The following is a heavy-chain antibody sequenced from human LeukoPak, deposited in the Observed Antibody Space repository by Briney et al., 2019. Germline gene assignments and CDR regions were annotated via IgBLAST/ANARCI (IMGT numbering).Heavy chain of an antibody. CDR1: GFTFSSYA. Sequence: GGSLRLSCAASGFTFSSYAMSWVRQAPGKGLEWVLAISGSGGSTYYADSVKGRFTISRDNSKNTLYLQMNSLRAEDTAVYYCAKWGEYCTNGVCYNGYFDYWGQGTLVTVSS. J-gene: IGHJ4*02. CDR3: AKWGEYCTNGVCYNGYFDY. V-gene: IGHV3-23*01. CDR2: ISGSGGST. D-gene: IGHD2-8*01.